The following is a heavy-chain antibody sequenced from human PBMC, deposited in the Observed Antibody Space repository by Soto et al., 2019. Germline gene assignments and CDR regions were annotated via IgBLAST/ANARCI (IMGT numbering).Heavy chain of an antibody. D-gene: IGHD6-13*01. CDR3: AKVASSWYAGFFDL. Sequence: EVQLLESGGGLVQPGGSLRLSCTASGFTFSRHAMTWVRQAPGKGLEWVSGLSDSGGSIYYADSVKGRFTISRDNSMNQLHLQMSTRTAEDTAVYYCAKVASSWYAGFFDLWGQGTLVTVSS. CDR2: LSDSGGSI. CDR1: GFTFSRHA. J-gene: IGHJ4*02. V-gene: IGHV3-23*01.